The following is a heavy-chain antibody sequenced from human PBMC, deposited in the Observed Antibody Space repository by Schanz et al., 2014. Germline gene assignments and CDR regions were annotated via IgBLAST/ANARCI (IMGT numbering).Heavy chain of an antibody. D-gene: IGHD6-19*01. V-gene: IGHV1-2*04. Sequence: QVQLVQSGAEVKKPGASVKVSCKASGYTFTSDSMHWVRQAPGQGLEWMGWINPNTGGTNFAQKFQGWVTVTRDTSISTVYVELSRLKSVDTGGYYCARLSVAGRPHVNDWYGDLWGRGTLVTVSS. J-gene: IGHJ2*01. CDR1: GYTFTSDS. CDR3: ARLSVAGRPHVNDWYGDL. CDR2: INPNTGGT.